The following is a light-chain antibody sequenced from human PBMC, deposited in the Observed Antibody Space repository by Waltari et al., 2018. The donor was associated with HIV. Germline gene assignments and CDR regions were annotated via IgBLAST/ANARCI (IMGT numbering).Light chain of an antibody. V-gene: IGLV1-44*01. CDR1: SSNIGSNT. Sequence: QSVLTQPPSASGTAGQRVTISCSGPSSNIGSNTVNWYQQLPGTAPKILTYHKSQRPSGVPDRFSGSKSGTSASLAISGLQSEDEADYYCAAWDDSVNGLVFGGGTKLTV. CDR3: AAWDDSVNGLV. J-gene: IGLJ3*02. CDR2: HKS.